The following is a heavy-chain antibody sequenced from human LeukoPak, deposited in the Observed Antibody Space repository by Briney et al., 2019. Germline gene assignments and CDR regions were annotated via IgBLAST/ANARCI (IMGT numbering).Heavy chain of an antibody. CDR2: IIPILGIA. V-gene: IGHV1-69*04. CDR1: GGTFSSYA. D-gene: IGHD1-26*01. Sequence: SVKVSCKASGGTFSSYAISWVRQAPGQGLEWMGRIIPILGIANYAQKFQGRVTITADKSTSTAYMELSSLRSEDTAVYYCARVREWERPGDFDLWGRGTLVTVSS. CDR3: ARVREWERPGDFDL. J-gene: IGHJ2*01.